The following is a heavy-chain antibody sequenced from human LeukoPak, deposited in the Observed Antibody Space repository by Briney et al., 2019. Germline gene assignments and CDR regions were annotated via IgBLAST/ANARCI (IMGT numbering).Heavy chain of an antibody. CDR1: GFTFSSDG. V-gene: IGHV3-23*01. CDR3: VRGQDGIDNWFDP. Sequence: PGGSLRLSCAASGFTFSSDGMSWLRQAPGKRLEWVAVICGSAAGTYYADSVKGRFTISRDNSKNTLYLQMNSLRAEDTAVYYCVRGQDGIDNWFDPWGQGTLVTVAS. D-gene: IGHD5-24*01. CDR2: ICGSAAGT. J-gene: IGHJ5*02.